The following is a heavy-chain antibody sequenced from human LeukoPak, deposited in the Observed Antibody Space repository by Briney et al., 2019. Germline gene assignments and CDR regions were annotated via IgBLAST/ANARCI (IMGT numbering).Heavy chain of an antibody. D-gene: IGHD1-14*01. Sequence: GGSLRLSCVASGFTFSSYGMHWVRQAPGKGLEWVAFIRSDGSNKYYADSVKGRFIISRDNSKNTLYLQMNSLRAEDTALYYCAKDGRTGPFDYWGQGTLVTVSS. CDR1: GFTFSSYG. CDR3: AKDGRTGPFDY. CDR2: IRSDGSNK. V-gene: IGHV3-30*02. J-gene: IGHJ4*02.